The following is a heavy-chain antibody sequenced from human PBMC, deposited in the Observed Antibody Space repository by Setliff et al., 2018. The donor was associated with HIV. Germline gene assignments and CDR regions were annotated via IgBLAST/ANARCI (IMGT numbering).Heavy chain of an antibody. J-gene: IGHJ3*02. CDR1: DDPISSYY. V-gene: IGHV4-4*07. CDR3: ATGVPSSNWYGLAFDI. Sequence: PSETLSLTCYVTDDPISSYYWSWVRQPAGKGLEWIGRIHTSGSTNYNPSLKSRVTISADTSRDQFSLRLTSVSAADTAVYYCATGVPSSNWYGLAFDIWGQGTMVTVSS. D-gene: IGHD6-13*01. CDR2: IHTSGST.